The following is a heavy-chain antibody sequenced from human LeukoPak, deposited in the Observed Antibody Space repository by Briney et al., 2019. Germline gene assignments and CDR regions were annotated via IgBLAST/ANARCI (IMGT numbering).Heavy chain of an antibody. D-gene: IGHD3-10*01. CDR2: IKQDGGEE. CDR1: GFTFSSYW. CDR3: ARDRGSGSYWEGFDY. J-gene: IGHJ4*02. Sequence: GGSLRLSCAASGFTFSSYWMSRVRQAPGKGLEWVAKIKQDGGEEYYVDSVKGRFTIFRDNAKNSVYMEMNSLRAEDTAVYYCARDRGSGSYWEGFDYWGQGTLVSVSS. V-gene: IGHV3-7*01.